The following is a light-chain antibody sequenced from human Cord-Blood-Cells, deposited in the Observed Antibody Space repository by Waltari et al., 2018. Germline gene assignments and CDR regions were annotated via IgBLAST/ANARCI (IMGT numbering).Light chain of an antibody. V-gene: IGKV1-9*01. J-gene: IGKJ5*01. CDR1: QGMSSY. Sequence: DIQLSQSQSFQPASVQDRLTITCRASQGMSSYLAWYQQKPGKAPKLLIYAASTLQSGVPSRFSGGGAGTEFTLTISSLQPEDFAADDCQQLNSYPLTLGQSTRLEIK. CDR3: QQLNSYPLT. CDR2: AAS.